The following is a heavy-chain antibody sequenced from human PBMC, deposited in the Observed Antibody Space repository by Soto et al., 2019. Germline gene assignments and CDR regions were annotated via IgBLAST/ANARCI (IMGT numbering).Heavy chain of an antibody. CDR3: TRGQWWSWDY. V-gene: IGHV4-34*01. CDR2: INHIGST. J-gene: IGHJ4*02. D-gene: IGHD2-15*01. Sequence: ASETLSLTCGVYGGSLSGYYWTWIRQPPGKGLEWIGEINHIGSTKYNPSLKTRVTITVDPSKNQFSLKLSSVTAADTAVYYCTRGQWWSWDYWGQGILVTVSS. CDR1: GGSLSGYY.